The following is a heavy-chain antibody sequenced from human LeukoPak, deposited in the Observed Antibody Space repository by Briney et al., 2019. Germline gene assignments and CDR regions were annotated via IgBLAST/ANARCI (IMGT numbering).Heavy chain of an antibody. CDR2: INPNAGGT. CDR1: GYTLIGYY. CDR3: ARDRVHYGMDV. J-gene: IGHJ6*02. D-gene: IGHD3-10*01. Sequence: GASVKVSCKASGYTLIGYYMQWVRQAPGQELEWMGWINPNAGGTNYAQKFQGRVTLTRDTSISTVYMELNGLRFDDTAVYYCARDRVHYGMDVWGQGTTVTVSS. V-gene: IGHV1-2*02.